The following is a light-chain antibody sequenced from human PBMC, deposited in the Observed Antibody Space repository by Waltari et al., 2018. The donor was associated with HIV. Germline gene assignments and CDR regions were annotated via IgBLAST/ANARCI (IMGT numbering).Light chain of an antibody. CDR1: SLRNKY. V-gene: IGLV3-19*01. J-gene: IGLJ2*01. CDR2: SKN. CDR3: SSRDSSNIPLL. Sequence: SSALTQDPTVSVALGRTVKITCQGDSLRNKYASWYQARPEHAPLLVIFSKNSRPSGIPDPFCGSTSGDTASLTIIGAQAEDEAAYFCSSRDSSNIPLLFGGGTKLTVL.